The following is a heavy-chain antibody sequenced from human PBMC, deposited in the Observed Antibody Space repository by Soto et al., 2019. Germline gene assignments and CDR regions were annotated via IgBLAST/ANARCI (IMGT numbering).Heavy chain of an antibody. Sequence: PGGSLRLSCAASGFTVSSNYMSWVRQAPCKWLEWVSVIYSGGSTYYADSVKGRFTISRDNSKNTLYLQMNSLRAEDTAVYYCARLTVPNWFDPWGQGTLVTVSS. CDR2: IYSGGST. D-gene: IGHD2-2*01. CDR1: GFTVSSNY. V-gene: IGHV3-53*01. CDR3: ARLTVPNWFDP. J-gene: IGHJ5*02.